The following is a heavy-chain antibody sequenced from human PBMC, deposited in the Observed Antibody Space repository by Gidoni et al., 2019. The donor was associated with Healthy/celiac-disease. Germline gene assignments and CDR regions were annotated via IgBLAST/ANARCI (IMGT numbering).Heavy chain of an antibody. CDR2: INPSGGST. Sequence: QVQLVQSGAEVKKPGASVKVSCKASGYPFTSYYIHWVRQAPGQGLEWMGIINPSGGSTSYAQKFQGRVTMTRDTSTSTVYMELSSLRSEDTAVYYCARDWYSYGRHDAFDIWGQGTMVTVSS. CDR3: ARDWYSYGRHDAFDI. V-gene: IGHV1-46*01. CDR1: GYPFTSYY. D-gene: IGHD5-18*01. J-gene: IGHJ3*02.